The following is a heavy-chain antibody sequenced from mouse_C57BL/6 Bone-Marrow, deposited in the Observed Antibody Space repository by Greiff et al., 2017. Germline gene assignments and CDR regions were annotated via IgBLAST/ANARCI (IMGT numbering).Heavy chain of an antibody. CDR1: GFTFSYYW. Sequence: EVKLEESGGGLVQPGGSMKLSCVSSGFTFSYYWMNWVRPSPEKGLEWVAQIRVKSDNYATQYAESVKGRFTISRDDSKSSVYLQMNNLRAEDTGIYYCTGELRLAYWGQGTLVTVSA. CDR2: IRVKSDNYAT. J-gene: IGHJ3*01. V-gene: IGHV6-3*01. CDR3: TGELRLAY. D-gene: IGHD3-2*02.